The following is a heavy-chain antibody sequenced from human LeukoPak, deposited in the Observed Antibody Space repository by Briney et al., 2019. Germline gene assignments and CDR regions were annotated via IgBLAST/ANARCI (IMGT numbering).Heavy chain of an antibody. V-gene: IGHV1-8*01. CDR2: MNPNSGNT. Sequence: ASVKVSCKASGYTFTSYDINWVRQATGQGLEWMGWMNPNSGNTGYAQKFQGRVTMTRNTSISTAYMELSSLRSEDTAVYYCARGGPSSYCSSTSCAPAWFDPWGQGTLVTVSS. D-gene: IGHD2-2*01. CDR3: ARGGPSSYCSSTSCAPAWFDP. J-gene: IGHJ5*02. CDR1: GYTFTSYD.